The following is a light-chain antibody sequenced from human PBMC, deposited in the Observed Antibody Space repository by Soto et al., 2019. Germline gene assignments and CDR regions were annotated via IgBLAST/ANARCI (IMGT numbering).Light chain of an antibody. J-gene: IGLJ1*01. Sequence: QSALAQPASVSGSPGQSIAISCTGSSSAVGIYNYVSWYQQHPGKVPKLIIYEVTNRPSGVSNRFSGSKSGNTASLTISGLQAEDEADYYCSSYTTSSTRVFGTGTKVTVL. CDR2: EVT. V-gene: IGLV2-14*01. CDR3: SSYTTSSTRV. CDR1: SSAVGIYNY.